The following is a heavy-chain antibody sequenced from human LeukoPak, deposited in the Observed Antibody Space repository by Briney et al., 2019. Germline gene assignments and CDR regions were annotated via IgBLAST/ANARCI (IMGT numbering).Heavy chain of an antibody. CDR2: INHSGST. Sequence: SETLSLTCAVYGGSFSGYYWSWIRQPPGKGLEWIGEINHSGSTNYNPYLKSRVTISVDTSKNQFSLMLSSVTAADTAVYYGAKIIAGFYYMDVWGKETTVTVSS. CDR3: AKIIAGFYYMDV. V-gene: IGHV4-34*01. D-gene: IGHD2-21*01. CDR1: GGSFSGYY. J-gene: IGHJ6*03.